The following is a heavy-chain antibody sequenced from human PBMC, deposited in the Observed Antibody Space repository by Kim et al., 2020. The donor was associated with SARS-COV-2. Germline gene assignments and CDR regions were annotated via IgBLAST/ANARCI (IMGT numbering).Heavy chain of an antibody. D-gene: IGHD1-26*01. Sequence: SETLSLTCSVSGVSISTNYHYWGWVRQPPGKGLEWIGSVYNSGTTYYNPSLNSRVTISGDTSKNQFSLNMRSVTAADTAVYYCACNVGSTPDYYFDYWGWGALVTVSS. CDR3: ACNVGSTPDYYFDY. J-gene: IGHJ4*02. CDR1: GVSISTNYHY. V-gene: IGHV4-39*07. CDR2: VYNSGTT.